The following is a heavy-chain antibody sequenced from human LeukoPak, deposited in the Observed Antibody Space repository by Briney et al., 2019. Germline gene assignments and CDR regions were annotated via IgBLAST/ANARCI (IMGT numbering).Heavy chain of an antibody. CDR3: ARGNLFYFDY. CDR1: GFTFSSYA. J-gene: IGHJ4*02. CDR2: ISSDGVTT. Sequence: GGSLILSCAASGFTFSSYALHWVRQAPGKGLEYVSAISSDGVTTYYANSVKGRFTIPRDNSKNTLYLQVGSLRVEDVAVYYCARGNLFYFDYWGQGTLVTVSS. V-gene: IGHV3-64*01.